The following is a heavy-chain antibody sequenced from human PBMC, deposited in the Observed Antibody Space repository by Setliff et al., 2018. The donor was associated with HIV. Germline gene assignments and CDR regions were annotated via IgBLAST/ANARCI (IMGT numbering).Heavy chain of an antibody. CDR2: ISASGSS. V-gene: IGHV4-61*09. CDR3: ARRKSGSSYRFFNY. D-gene: IGHD3-16*02. CDR1: GPPIGIGSYY. Sequence: PSETLSLTCTVSGPPIGIGSYYWTWIRQPAGRGLEWIGHISASGSSKFNPTLQSRVTLSVDPSNNQFSLNLTSVTAADTAVYYGARRKSGSSYRFFNYWGLGSLVTVSS. J-gene: IGHJ4*02.